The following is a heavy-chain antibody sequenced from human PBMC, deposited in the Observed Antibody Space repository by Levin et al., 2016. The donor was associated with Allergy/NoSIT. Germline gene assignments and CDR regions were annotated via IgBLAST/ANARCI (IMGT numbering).Heavy chain of an antibody. V-gene: IGHV3-7*03. CDR3: VPRAW. CDR1: GFTFSSFY. J-gene: IGHJ4*02. CDR2: ISQDGSDI. Sequence: GGSLRLSCAASGFTFSSFYMTWVRQPPGRGLEWVASISQDGSDIMYVDSAKGRFGIYRDNAKASVYLQMTGLRVEDTAVYYCVPRAWGAQGTLVAVST. D-gene: IGHD1-26*01.